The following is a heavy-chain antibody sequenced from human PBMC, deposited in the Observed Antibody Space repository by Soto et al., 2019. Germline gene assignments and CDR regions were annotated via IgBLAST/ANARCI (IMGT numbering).Heavy chain of an antibody. Sequence: GESLKISCKGSGYSFTSYWIGWVRQMPGKGLEWMGIIYPGDSDTRYSPSFQGQVTISADKSISTAYLQWSSLKASDTAMYYCASETRTYDSSGYYPDAFDIWGQGTMVTVSS. J-gene: IGHJ3*02. CDR2: IYPGDSDT. V-gene: IGHV5-51*01. D-gene: IGHD3-22*01. CDR3: ASETRTYDSSGYYPDAFDI. CDR1: GYSFTSYW.